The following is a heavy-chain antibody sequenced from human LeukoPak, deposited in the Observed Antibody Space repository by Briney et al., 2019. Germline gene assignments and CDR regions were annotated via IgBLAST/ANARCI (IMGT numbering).Heavy chain of an antibody. CDR1: GFTFSSYS. Sequence: PGGSLRLSCAASGFTFSSYSMNWVRQAPGKGLEWVSSISSSSSYIVYADSVKGRFTISRDNAKNSLYLQMNSLRAEDTAVYYCARDGSTVTNYYFDYWGQGTLVTVSS. V-gene: IGHV3-21*01. CDR2: ISSSSSYI. D-gene: IGHD4-17*01. J-gene: IGHJ4*02. CDR3: ARDGSTVTNYYFDY.